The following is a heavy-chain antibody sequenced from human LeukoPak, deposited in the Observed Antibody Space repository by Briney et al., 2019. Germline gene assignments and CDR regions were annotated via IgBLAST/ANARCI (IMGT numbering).Heavy chain of an antibody. V-gene: IGHV1-2*02. D-gene: IGHD2-15*01. Sequence: ASVKVSCKASGYTFTGYYMHWVRQAPGQGLEWMGWINPNSGGTNYAQKFQGRVTMTRDTSISTAYMELSRLRSDDTAVYYCARDPYCSGDTCYSPFDYWGQGTLVTVSS. CDR2: INPNSGGT. CDR3: ARDPYCSGDTCYSPFDY. CDR1: GYTFTGYY. J-gene: IGHJ4*02.